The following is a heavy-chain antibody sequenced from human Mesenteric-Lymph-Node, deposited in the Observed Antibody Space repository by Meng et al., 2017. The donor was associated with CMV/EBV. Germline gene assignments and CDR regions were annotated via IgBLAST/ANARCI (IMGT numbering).Heavy chain of an antibody. CDR1: GFTFSSYW. CDR2: IKQDGSEK. CDR3: AIEEKQWLVGDYYYGMDV. V-gene: IGHV3-7*01. J-gene: IGHJ6*02. Sequence: GGSLRLSCAASGFTFSSYWMSWVRQAPGKGLEWVANIKQDGSEKYYVDSVKGRFTISRDNAKNSLYLQMNSLRAEDTVVYYCAIEEKQWLVGDYYYGMDVWGQGTTVTVSS. D-gene: IGHD6-19*01.